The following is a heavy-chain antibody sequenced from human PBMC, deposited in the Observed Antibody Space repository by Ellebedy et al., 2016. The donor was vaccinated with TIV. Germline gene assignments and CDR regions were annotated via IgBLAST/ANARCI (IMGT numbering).Heavy chain of an antibody. CDR3: ARDGTTVTALDY. Sequence: ASVKVSCKASGGTFSSYAISWVRQAPGQGIEWMGGIIPIFGTANYAQKFQGRVTITADESTSTAYMELSSLRSEDTAVYYCARDGTTVTALDYWGQGTLVTVSS. D-gene: IGHD4-17*01. J-gene: IGHJ4*02. CDR2: IIPIFGTA. V-gene: IGHV1-69*13. CDR1: GGTFSSYA.